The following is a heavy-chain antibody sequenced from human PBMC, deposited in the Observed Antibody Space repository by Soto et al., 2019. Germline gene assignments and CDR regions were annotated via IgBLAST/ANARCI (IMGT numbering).Heavy chain of an antibody. V-gene: IGHV3-33*01. J-gene: IGHJ6*02. D-gene: IGHD3-10*01. CDR1: GFTFSRYC. Sequence: PGVSPRLSFAAPGFTFSRYCMHWVRQAPGKGLEWVAVIWYDGSNKYYADSVKGRFTISRDNSKNTLYLQMNSLRAEDTAVYYCAREVRFGELLFSLSVNGIDVWGQGTTVTVSS. CDR2: IWYDGSNK. CDR3: AREVRFGELLFSLSVNGIDV.